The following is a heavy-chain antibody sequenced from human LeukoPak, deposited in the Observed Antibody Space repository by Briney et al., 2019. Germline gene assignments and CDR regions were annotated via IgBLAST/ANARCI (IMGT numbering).Heavy chain of an antibody. CDR3: ARDLPTGIFGVVGDAFDI. V-gene: IGHV3-21*01. J-gene: IGHJ3*02. CDR2: ISSSSSYI. D-gene: IGHD3-3*01. Sequence: GGSLRPSCAASGFTFSSYSMNWVRQAPGKGLEWDSSISSSSSYIYYADSVKGRFTISRDNAKNSLYLQMNSLRAEDTAVYYCARDLPTGIFGVVGDAFDIWGQGTMVTVSS. CDR1: GFTFSSYS.